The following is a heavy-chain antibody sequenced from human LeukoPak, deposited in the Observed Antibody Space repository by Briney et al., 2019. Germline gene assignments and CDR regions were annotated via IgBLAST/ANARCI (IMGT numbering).Heavy chain of an antibody. V-gene: IGHV4-38-2*02. Sequence: SETLSLTCTVSGYSISSGYYWGWILQPPGKGLEWIVSTYHSGSTYYNPSLKSRVTISVDTSKNQFSLKLSSVTAADTAVYYCAREGAYYYGSGSYFYWGQGTLVTVSS. CDR2: TYHSGST. CDR1: GYSISSGYY. D-gene: IGHD3-10*01. J-gene: IGHJ4*02. CDR3: AREGAYYYGSGSYFY.